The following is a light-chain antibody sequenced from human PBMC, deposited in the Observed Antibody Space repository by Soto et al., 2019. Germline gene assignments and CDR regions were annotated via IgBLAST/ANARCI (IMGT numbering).Light chain of an antibody. Sequence: EVVMTQSPATLSVPPGERATLSCRASQSVSSYLAWYQQKPGQAPRLLIYDASTRATGIPVRFSGSGSGTEFTLTISSLQSEDFTVYSCLQRSNWPITFGQGTRL. J-gene: IGKJ5*01. V-gene: IGKV3-15*01. CDR1: QSVSSY. CDR2: DAS. CDR3: LQRSNWPIT.